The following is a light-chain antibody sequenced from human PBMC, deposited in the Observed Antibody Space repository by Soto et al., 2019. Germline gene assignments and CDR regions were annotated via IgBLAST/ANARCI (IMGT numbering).Light chain of an antibody. J-gene: IGLJ1*01. CDR2: EVS. V-gene: IGLV2-8*01. Sequence: QSACTQPPFWSGSHAQSGTISCTGTSSDVGAYNYVSWYQQLPGKAPKLIIYEVSKRPSGVPDRFSGSKSGNTASLTVSGLQAEDEADYYCTSYAGTYSFFYVFGTGT. CDR3: TSYAGTYSFFYV. CDR1: SSDVGAYNY.